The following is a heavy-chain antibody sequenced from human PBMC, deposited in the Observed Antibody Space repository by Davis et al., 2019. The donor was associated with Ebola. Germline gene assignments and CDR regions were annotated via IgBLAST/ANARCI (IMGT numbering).Heavy chain of an antibody. CDR2: INPNSGGT. CDR3: ARDRGGDYSFDY. D-gene: IGHD3-10*01. J-gene: IGHJ4*02. V-gene: IGHV1-2*06. CDR1: GYSFTGYY. Sequence: AASVKVSCKASGYSFTGYYMHWVRQAPGQGLEWMGRINPNSGGTNYAQKFQGRVTMTRDTSASTAYMELSSLRSEDTSVYYCARDRGGDYSFDYWGQGTLVTVSS.